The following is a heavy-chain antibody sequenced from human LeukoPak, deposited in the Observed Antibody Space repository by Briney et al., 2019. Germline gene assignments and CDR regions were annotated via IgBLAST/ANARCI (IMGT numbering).Heavy chain of an antibody. CDR1: GHSFASYW. CDR2: IYPGDSDT. CDR3: ARLAGNNWLDP. V-gene: IGHV5-51*01. Sequence: GESLKISCQSSGHSFASYWIGWVRQMPGQGLEWMGIIYPGDSDTRYSPSFDGQVTISVDKSITTAYLQWTSLKASDTAMYYCARLAGNNWLDPWGQGTLVTVSS. J-gene: IGHJ5*02.